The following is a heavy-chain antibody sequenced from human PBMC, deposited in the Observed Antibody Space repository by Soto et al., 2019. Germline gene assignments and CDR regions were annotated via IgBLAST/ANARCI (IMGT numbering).Heavy chain of an antibody. D-gene: IGHD6-19*01. CDR1: AFTFSSYA. CDR2: ISGSGGST. V-gene: IGHV3-23*01. Sequence: EVQLLESGGGLVQPGGSLRLSCAASAFTFSSYAMSWVRQAPGMGLEWVSGISGSGGSTYYADSVKGRFTISRDNSKNTLYLQMNRLRAEDTAVYYCAKDRIPLAGSPPYYWGQGTLVTVSS. J-gene: IGHJ4*02. CDR3: AKDRIPLAGSPPYY.